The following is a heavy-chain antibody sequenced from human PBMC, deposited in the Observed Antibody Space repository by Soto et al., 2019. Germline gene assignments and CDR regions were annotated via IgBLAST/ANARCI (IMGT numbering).Heavy chain of an antibody. J-gene: IGHJ4*02. Sequence: GGSLRLSCAASGFTFSSYWMSWVRQAPGKGLEWVANIKQDGSEKYYVDSVKGRFTISRDNAKNSLYLQMNSLRAEDTAVYYCARDMGPGYCSGGSCYNFDYWGQGTLVTVSS. D-gene: IGHD2-15*01. V-gene: IGHV3-7*01. CDR3: ARDMGPGYCSGGSCYNFDY. CDR2: IKQDGSEK. CDR1: GFTFSSYW.